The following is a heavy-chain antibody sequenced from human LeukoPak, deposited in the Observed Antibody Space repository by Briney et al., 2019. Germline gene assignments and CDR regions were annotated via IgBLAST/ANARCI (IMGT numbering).Heavy chain of an antibody. Sequence: PGGSLRLSCEASGFSFRDYWMSWVRQAPGKGLEWVSGISWNSGSIGYADSVKGRFTISRDNAKNSLYLQMNSLRAEDTALYYCAKEIYGDGGYRVFWGQGTLVTVSS. J-gene: IGHJ4*02. CDR3: AKEIYGDGGYRVF. CDR1: GFSFRDYW. D-gene: IGHD4-17*01. CDR2: ISWNSGSI. V-gene: IGHV3-9*01.